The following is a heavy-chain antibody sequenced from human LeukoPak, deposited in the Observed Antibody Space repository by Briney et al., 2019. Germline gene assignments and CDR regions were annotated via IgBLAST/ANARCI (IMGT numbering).Heavy chain of an antibody. CDR3: ARGLYYYDSSGFQTRDDAFDI. CDR2: INHSGST. V-gene: IGHV4-34*01. CDR1: GGSFSGYY. J-gene: IGHJ3*02. D-gene: IGHD3-22*01. Sequence: SETLSLTCAVYGGSFSGYYWSWLRQPPGKGLEWMGEINHSGSTNYNPSLKSRVTISVDTSKNQFSLKLSSVTAADTAVYYCARGLYYYDSSGFQTRDDAFDIWGQGTMVTVSS.